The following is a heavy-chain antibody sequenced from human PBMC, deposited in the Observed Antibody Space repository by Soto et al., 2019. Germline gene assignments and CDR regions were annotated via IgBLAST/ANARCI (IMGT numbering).Heavy chain of an antibody. D-gene: IGHD3-10*01. CDR3: ASSTDGGSGSYYLRGGYYFDY. J-gene: IGHJ4*02. CDR2: ISSSGSYI. V-gene: IGHV3-21*01. CDR1: GFTFSSYS. Sequence: EVQLVESGGGLVKPGGSLRLSCAASGFTFSSYSMNWVRQAPGKGLEWVSSISSSGSYIYYADSLKGRFTISRDNAKNSLYLQMNSLRAEDTAVYYCASSTDGGSGSYYLRGGYYFDYWGQGTLVTVSS.